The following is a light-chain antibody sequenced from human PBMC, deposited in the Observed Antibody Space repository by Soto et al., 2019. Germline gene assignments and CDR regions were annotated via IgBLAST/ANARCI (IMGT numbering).Light chain of an antibody. J-gene: IGKJ4*01. CDR3: QQRSNWPPALT. CDR2: DAS. CDR1: QSVSSY. V-gene: IGKV3-11*01. Sequence: EIVLTQSPATLSLSPGERATLSCRASQSVSSYLAWYQQKPGQAPRLLIYDASNRATGIPARFSGSGSGTDFTLTISSQEPEDFAVYYCQQRSNWPPALTFGGGTKVDIK.